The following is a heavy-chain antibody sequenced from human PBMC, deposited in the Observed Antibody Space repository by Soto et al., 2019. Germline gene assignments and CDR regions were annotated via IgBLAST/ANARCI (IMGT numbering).Heavy chain of an antibody. Sequence: QVQLVQSGAAVKKPGDSVKVSCKASGYTFTSYGINWVRQATGQGLEWMGWMNTDSGNTGHAQAFQGRVIMTSDTSISTAYMELSSLRSEDTAVYYCAIKRDGYNFASWGQGTLVTVSS. V-gene: IGHV1-8*01. CDR2: MNTDSGNT. CDR3: AIKRDGYNFAS. D-gene: IGHD5-12*01. CDR1: GYTFTSYG. J-gene: IGHJ4*02.